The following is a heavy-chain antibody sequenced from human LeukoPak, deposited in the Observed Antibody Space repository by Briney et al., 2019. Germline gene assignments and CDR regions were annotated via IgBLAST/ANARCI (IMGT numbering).Heavy chain of an antibody. Sequence: GGSLRLSCAASGFTFSNYWMHRVRQAPGKGLVWVSRIYSDGSGTDYADSVKGRFTISRDNAKNTLYLQMNSLRAEDTAVYYCAREESTGGRYFDFWGRGTLVTVSS. CDR1: GFTFSNYW. CDR3: AREESTGGRYFDF. D-gene: IGHD2-2*01. J-gene: IGHJ2*01. V-gene: IGHV3-74*01. CDR2: IYSDGSGT.